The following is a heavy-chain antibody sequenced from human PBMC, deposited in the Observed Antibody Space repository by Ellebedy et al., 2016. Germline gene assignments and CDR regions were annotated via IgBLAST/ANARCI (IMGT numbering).Heavy chain of an antibody. Sequence: GESLKISXPASGFSVTSNDVFWVRQRPGKGLECVSLINSGGATYYADSVEGRFTISRDNPKKKLYLQMSSLGADDTAVYYCVTKHNAAFDIWGQGTTVTVS. CDR1: GFSVTSND. V-gene: IGHV3-53*01. J-gene: IGHJ3*02. CDR3: VTKHNAAFDI. CDR2: INSGGAT. D-gene: IGHD1-1*01.